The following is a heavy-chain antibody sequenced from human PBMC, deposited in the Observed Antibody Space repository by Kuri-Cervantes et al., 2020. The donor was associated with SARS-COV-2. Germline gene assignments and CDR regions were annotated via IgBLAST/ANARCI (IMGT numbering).Heavy chain of an antibody. CDR2: SDHSGGT. CDR3: VKGGARITNSGVVIANWFDP. J-gene: IGHJ5*02. Sequence: SETLSLTCTVVGGSFRGYYWSWIRQPPGKRLEWLGASDHSGGTSYSPSLKSRVTISIDTSKNQFSLKLSSVTAADTAVYYCVKGGARITNSGVVIANWFDPWGQGTLVTVSS. D-gene: IGHD3-3*01. V-gene: IGHV4-34*01. CDR1: GGSFRGYY.